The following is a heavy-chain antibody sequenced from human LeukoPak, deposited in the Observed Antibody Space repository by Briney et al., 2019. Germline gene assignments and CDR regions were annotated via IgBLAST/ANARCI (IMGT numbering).Heavy chain of an antibody. D-gene: IGHD6-13*01. V-gene: IGHV4-59*01. CDR2: IQYSGTT. CDR3: ARDRAAGTLDF. J-gene: IGHJ4*02. CDR1: SSSIIGYY. Sequence: SETLSLTCTVSSSSIIGYYWAGIRQPPGKGLEWIGYIQYSGTTEYNPSLASRATISVDTAKDQFSLNLRSVTAADTAVYYCARDRAAGTLDFWGQGTLVTVSS.